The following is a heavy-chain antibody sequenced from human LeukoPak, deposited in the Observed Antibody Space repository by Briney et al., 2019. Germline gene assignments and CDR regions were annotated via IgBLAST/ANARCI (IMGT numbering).Heavy chain of an antibody. J-gene: IGHJ2*01. D-gene: IGHD6-19*01. CDR2: IKQDGTEK. Sequence: GGSLRLSCTASGFIFSTYWMTWVRQAPGKGLEWVANIKQDGTEKYFVDSVKGRFTISRDNAKNSLYLQMNSLRAEDTAVYYCARDRPEWQVRRYFDLWGRGALVTVSS. V-gene: IGHV3-7*03. CDR1: GFIFSTYW. CDR3: ARDRPEWQVRRYFDL.